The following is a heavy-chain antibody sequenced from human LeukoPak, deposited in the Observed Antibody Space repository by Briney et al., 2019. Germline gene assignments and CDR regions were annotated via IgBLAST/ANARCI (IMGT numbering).Heavy chain of an antibody. CDR3: ARAVGGLLDY. CDR1: GFTLSNYW. D-gene: IGHD2-15*01. Sequence: GGSLRLSCAVSGFTLSNYWIHWVRQAPGKGLVWVSLVSSDGATTTYADSVKGRFTISRDNVKSTVHLQMSSLRAEDTAVYYCARAVGGLLDYWGQGTLVTVSS. V-gene: IGHV3-74*01. J-gene: IGHJ4*02. CDR2: VSSDGATT.